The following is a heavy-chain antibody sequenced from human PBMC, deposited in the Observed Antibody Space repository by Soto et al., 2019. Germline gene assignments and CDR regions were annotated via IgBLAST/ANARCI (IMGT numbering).Heavy chain of an antibody. J-gene: IGHJ4*02. V-gene: IGHV3-23*01. Sequence: EVQLLESGGGLVQPGGSLRLSCTASGFTFSRHAMTWVRQAPGKGLEWVSGLSDSGGSIYYADSVKGPFTISRDNPMNTLYLQMTTLRAEDPAIYYCAKVSSSWYAGFFGLWGQGTLVTVSS. CDR1: GFTFSRHA. CDR3: AKVSSSWYAGFFGL. D-gene: IGHD6-13*01. CDR2: LSDSGGSI.